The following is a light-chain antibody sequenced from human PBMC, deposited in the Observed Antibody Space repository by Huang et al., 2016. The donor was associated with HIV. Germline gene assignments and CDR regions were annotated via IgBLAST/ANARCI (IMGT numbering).Light chain of an antibody. CDR3: QQSHSTPHT. J-gene: IGKJ2*01. CDR1: DNLSNS. Sequence: DIQMTQSPSSLSASVGDRVTITCRTSDNLSNSLNWYQQKSGAAPVLLIYGASNLQTGVASRFSGGGSGTDFTITITNLRPEDFATYYCQQSHSTPHTFGQGTRLE. V-gene: IGKV1-39*01. CDR2: GAS.